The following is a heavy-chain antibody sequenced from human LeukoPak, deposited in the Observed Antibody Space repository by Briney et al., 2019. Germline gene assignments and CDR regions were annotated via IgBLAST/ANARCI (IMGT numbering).Heavy chain of an antibody. CDR3: ARDIVPGSSGYSPKGD. CDR2: ISSSSSTI. Sequence: GGSLRLSCAASGFTFSSYSMNWVRQAPGKGLEWVSYISSSSSTIYYADSVKGRFTISRDNAKNSLYLQMNSLRAEDTAVYYCARDIVPGSSGYSPKGDWGQGTLVTVSP. CDR1: GFTFSSYS. J-gene: IGHJ4*02. D-gene: IGHD3-22*01. V-gene: IGHV3-48*01.